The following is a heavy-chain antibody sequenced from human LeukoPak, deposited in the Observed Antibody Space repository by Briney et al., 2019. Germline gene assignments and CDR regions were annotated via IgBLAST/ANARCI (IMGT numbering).Heavy chain of an antibody. CDR2: FDPEDGET. D-gene: IGHD3-9*01. CDR1: GYTLTELS. Sequence: ASVKVSCKVSGYTLTELSMHWVRQAPGKGLEWMGGFDPEDGETIYAQKFQGRVTMTEDTSTDTAYMELSSLRSEDTAVYYCATVPSFDPPRRDAFDIWGQGTMVTVSS. V-gene: IGHV1-24*01. J-gene: IGHJ3*02. CDR3: ATVPSFDPPRRDAFDI.